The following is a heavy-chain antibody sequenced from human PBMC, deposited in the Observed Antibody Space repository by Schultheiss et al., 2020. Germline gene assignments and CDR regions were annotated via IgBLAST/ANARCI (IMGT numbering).Heavy chain of an antibody. V-gene: IGHV3-48*01. Sequence: GGSLRLSCAASGFTFSSYAMNWVRQAPGKGLEWVSYISSSSSTIYYADSVKGRFTISRDNAKNSLYLQMNSLRAEDTAVYYCARDSDVVVIARRTEGYWGQGTLVTVSS. CDR2: ISSSSSTI. D-gene: IGHD2-21*01. CDR3: ARDSDVVVIARRTEGY. J-gene: IGHJ4*02. CDR1: GFTFSSYA.